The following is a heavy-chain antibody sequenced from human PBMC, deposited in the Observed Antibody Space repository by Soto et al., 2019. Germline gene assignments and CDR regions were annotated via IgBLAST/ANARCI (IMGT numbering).Heavy chain of an antibody. Sequence: GGSLRLSCAASGFTFSSYGMHWVRQAPGKGLEWVAVIWYDGSNKYYADSVKGRFTISRDNSKNTLYLQMNSLRAEDTAVYYCARDYGGDLHVLNYYYGMDVWGQGTTVTVSS. D-gene: IGHD3-10*01. CDR1: GFTFSSYG. CDR3: ARDYGGDLHVLNYYYGMDV. J-gene: IGHJ6*02. CDR2: IWYDGSNK. V-gene: IGHV3-33*01.